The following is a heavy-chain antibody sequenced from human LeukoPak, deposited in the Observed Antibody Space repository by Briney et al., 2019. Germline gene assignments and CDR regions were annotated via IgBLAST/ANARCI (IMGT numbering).Heavy chain of an antibody. CDR3: ARGDVLRDFDWLFFDP. J-gene: IGHJ5*02. V-gene: IGHV1-2*02. CDR2: INPNSGST. Sequence: ASVKVSCKASGYTFTGYYMHWVRQAPGQGLEWMGWINPNSGSTNYAQKFQGRVTMTRDTSISTAYMELSRLRADETAEYYCARGDVLRDFDWLFFDPWGQGTLVTVSS. CDR1: GYTFTGYY. D-gene: IGHD3-9*01.